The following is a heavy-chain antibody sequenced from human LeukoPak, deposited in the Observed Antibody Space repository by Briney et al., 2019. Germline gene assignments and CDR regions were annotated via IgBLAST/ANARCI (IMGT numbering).Heavy chain of an antibody. Sequence: PGGSLRLSCAASGFTFSSYGMHWVRQAPGKGLEWVAVISYDGSYKYYADSVKGRFTISRDNSKNTLYLQMDSLRAEDTAVYYCQALLSSYYYPTSRLLDHWGQGTLVTVSS. D-gene: IGHD3-10*01. J-gene: IGHJ4*02. V-gene: IGHV3-30*03. CDR3: QALLSSYYYPTSRLLDH. CDR2: ISYDGSYK. CDR1: GFTFSSYG.